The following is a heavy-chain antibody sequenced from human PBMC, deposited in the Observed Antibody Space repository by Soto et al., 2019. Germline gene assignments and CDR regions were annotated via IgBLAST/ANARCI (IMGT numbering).Heavy chain of an antibody. V-gene: IGHV3-53*01. D-gene: IGHD2-15*01. J-gene: IGHJ4*02. CDR3: ASLARWYGYNRDY. Sequence: GGSLRLSCAASGFTVSSNYMSWVRQAPGKGLEWVSVIYSGGITYYADSVKGRFTISRDNSKNTLYLQMNSLRAEDTAVYYCASLARWYGYNRDYWGQGTLVTVSS. CDR1: GFTVSSNY. CDR2: IYSGGIT.